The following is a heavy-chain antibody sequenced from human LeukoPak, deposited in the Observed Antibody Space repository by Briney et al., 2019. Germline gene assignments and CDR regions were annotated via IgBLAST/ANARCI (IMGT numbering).Heavy chain of an antibody. CDR3: ARHGSVIGADDAFDL. D-gene: IGHD2-21*01. V-gene: IGHV4-59*08. CDR1: GDSISSYD. J-gene: IGHJ3*01. Sequence: PSETLSLTCTVSGDSISSYDWTWIRQSPGPGLSWIGYVLHGGSAEYNRSLKNRVTMSVDTSKRQVSLRLPSVTAADTAVYYCARHGSVIGADDAFDLWGQGTRVIVSS. CDR2: VLHGGSA.